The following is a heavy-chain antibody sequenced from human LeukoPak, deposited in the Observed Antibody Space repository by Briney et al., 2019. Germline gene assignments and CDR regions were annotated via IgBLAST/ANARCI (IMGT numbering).Heavy chain of an antibody. CDR2: INTDGSST. Sequence: PGGSLRLSCAASGYTFSSYWMQWVRQAPGKGLVWVSRINTDGSSTTYADSVKGRFTISRDNAKNTLYLQMNSLRAEDTAVYYCATQASVGYWGQGTLVTVSS. CDR1: GYTFSSYW. V-gene: IGHV3-74*01. CDR3: ATQASVGY. D-gene: IGHD1-26*01. J-gene: IGHJ4*02.